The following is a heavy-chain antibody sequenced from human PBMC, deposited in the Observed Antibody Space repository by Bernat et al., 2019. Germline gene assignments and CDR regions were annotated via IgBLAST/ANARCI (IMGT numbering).Heavy chain of an antibody. Sequence: QVQLVESGGGVVQPGRSLRLSCAASGFTFSSYGMHWVRQAPGKGLEWVAVISYDGSNKYYADSVKGRFTISRDNSKNTLYLQMNSLRAEETAVYYCAKDSSGWGDYFDYWGQGTLVTVSS. CDR3: AKDSSGWGDYFDY. D-gene: IGHD6-19*01. CDR1: GFTFSSYG. J-gene: IGHJ4*02. V-gene: IGHV3-30*18. CDR2: ISYDGSNK.